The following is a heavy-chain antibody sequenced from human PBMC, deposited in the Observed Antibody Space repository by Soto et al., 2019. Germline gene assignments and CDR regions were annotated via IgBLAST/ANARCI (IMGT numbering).Heavy chain of an antibody. CDR2: IIPMFGIA. CDR1: GGNRYT. D-gene: IGHD2-2*01. J-gene: IGHJ6*02. V-gene: IGHV1-69*08. CDR3: ARDSGRSDVVPAAISAMDV. Sequence: QVQLVQSGAEVKKPGSSVKVSCKGSGGNRYTITWVRQAPGQGLEWMGRIIPMFGIASYAQNFQGRVTMTADKSTSTAYMELSSLRSEATAVYYCARDSGRSDVVPAAISAMDVWGQGTTVTVSS.